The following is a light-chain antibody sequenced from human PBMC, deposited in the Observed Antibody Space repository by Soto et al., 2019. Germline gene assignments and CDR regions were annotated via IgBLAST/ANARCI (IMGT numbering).Light chain of an antibody. CDR1: QSVTSN. CDR3: QQYNDWPLT. V-gene: IGKV3-15*01. J-gene: IGKJ4*01. Sequence: EIVMTQSPATLSVSPGERATLSCRASQSVTSNLAWYQQKPGQAPRLLIYGASTRATGIPARFSGSGSGTEFTLTSSSLQSEDSAVYCCQQYNDWPLTFGGGTKVEIK. CDR2: GAS.